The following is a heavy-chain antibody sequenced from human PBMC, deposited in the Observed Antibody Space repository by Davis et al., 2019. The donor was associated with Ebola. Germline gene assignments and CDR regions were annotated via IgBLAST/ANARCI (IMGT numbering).Heavy chain of an antibody. J-gene: IGHJ4*02. CDR3: ATESTVLH. CDR2: INPSGSST. D-gene: IGHD4-17*01. Sequence: ASVTVSCKASESPVTPYYMHWVRQAPAQGLEGMGIINPSGSSTTYAPKFQGRVTMTRDTSTTTVYMELSSLRSEDTAVYYCATESTVLHWGQGTLVTVSS. CDR1: ESPVTPYY. V-gene: IGHV1-46*01.